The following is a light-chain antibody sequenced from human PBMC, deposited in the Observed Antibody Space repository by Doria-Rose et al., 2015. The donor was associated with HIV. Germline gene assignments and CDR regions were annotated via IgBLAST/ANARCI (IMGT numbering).Light chain of an antibody. CDR2: AAS. CDR1: QTVSTY. J-gene: IGKJ1*01. CDR3: QQTYSSPPWM. Sequence: TLSPSSLSASIGDRVTITCRASQTVSTYLNWFQQEPGKAPKPLIYAASRLQSGVPSRFSGSGSGTDFTLTISGLQPGDFATYYCQQTYSSPPWMVGQGTK. V-gene: IGKV1-39*01.